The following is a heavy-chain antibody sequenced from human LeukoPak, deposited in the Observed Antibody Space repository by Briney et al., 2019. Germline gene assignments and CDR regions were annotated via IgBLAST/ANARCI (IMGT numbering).Heavy chain of an antibody. V-gene: IGHV1-18*01. CDR1: GYTFTTYG. J-gene: IGHJ3*02. CDR2: ISGYNGYI. CDR3: ATHRDGYNYAFDI. Sequence: ASVKVSCKASGYTFTTYGLSWVRQAPGQGLEWMGWISGYNGYINYAQKFQGRVTMTTDTSTSTAYMELRSLRADDTAVYYCATHRDGYNYAFDIWGQGTMVTVSS. D-gene: IGHD5-24*01.